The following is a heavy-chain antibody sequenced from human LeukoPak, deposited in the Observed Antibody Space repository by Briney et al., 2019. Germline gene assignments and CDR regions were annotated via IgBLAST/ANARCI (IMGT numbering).Heavy chain of an antibody. D-gene: IGHD2-2*01. CDR1: GGTFSSYA. CDR3: ARGIVVVPAAPRPVYYYYYMDV. CDR2: IIPIFGTA. Sequence: RASVKVSCKASGGTFSSYAISWVRQAPGQGLEWMGGIIPIFGTANYAQKFQGRVTITADESTSTAYMELSSLRSEDTAVYYCARGIVVVPAAPRPVYYYYYMDVWAKGPRSPSP. V-gene: IGHV1-69*13. J-gene: IGHJ6*03.